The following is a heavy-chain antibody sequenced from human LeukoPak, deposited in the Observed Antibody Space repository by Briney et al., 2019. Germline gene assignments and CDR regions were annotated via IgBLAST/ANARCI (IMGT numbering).Heavy chain of an antibody. D-gene: IGHD2-15*01. CDR3: ARASYCSGGSCYSDY. CDR2: ISAHNGNT. V-gene: IGHV1-18*01. J-gene: IGHJ4*02. Sequence: ASVKVSCKASGYTFTSYSISWVRQAPGQGLEWMGWISAHNGNTIYAQKVKGRVTMTTDTSTSTAYMELRSLKSDDTAVYYCARASYCSGGSCYSDYWGQGTLVTVSS. CDR1: GYTFTSYS.